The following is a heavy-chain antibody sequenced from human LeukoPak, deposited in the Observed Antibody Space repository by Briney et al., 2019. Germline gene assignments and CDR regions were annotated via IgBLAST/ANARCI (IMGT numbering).Heavy chain of an antibody. V-gene: IGHV3-21*01. Sequence: GGSLRLSCAASGFTFSSYSMNWVRQAPGKGLEWVSSISSSSSYIYYADSVKGRFTISRDNAKNSLYLQMNSLRAEDTAVYYCAREPGTHSIYGMDVWGQGTTVTVSS. CDR1: GFTFSSYS. CDR3: AREPGTHSIYGMDV. CDR2: ISSSSSYI. D-gene: IGHD1-26*01. J-gene: IGHJ6*02.